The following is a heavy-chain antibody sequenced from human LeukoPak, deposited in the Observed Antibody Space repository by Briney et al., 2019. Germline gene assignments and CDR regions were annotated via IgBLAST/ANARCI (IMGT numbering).Heavy chain of an antibody. V-gene: IGHV1-2*02. J-gene: IGHJ3*02. CDR1: GYTYTSYG. CDR2: INPNSGGT. Sequence: GASVKVSCKASGYTYTSYGISWVRQAPGQGLEWMGWINPNSGGTNYAQKFQGRVTMTRDTSINTAYMELSRLRSDDTAVYYCAREYYYGSGDAFGIWGQGTMVTVSS. D-gene: IGHD3-10*01. CDR3: AREYYYGSGDAFGI.